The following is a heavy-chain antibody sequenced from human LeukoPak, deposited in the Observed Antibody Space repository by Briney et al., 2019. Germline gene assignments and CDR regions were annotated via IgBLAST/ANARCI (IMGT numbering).Heavy chain of an antibody. CDR2: IRRGSNSYTT. J-gene: IGHJ3*02. Sequence: PGGSLRLSCAASGFTFSSYGMHWVRQAPGKGLEWVGRIRRGSNSYTTGYAASVKDRFVISRDDSKKSLFLDMYSLKTEDTAVYHCTRDGGEGDNSAFDIWGRGTMVTVSS. CDR3: TRDGGEGDNSAFDI. CDR1: GFTFSSYG. D-gene: IGHD3-16*01. V-gene: IGHV3-72*01.